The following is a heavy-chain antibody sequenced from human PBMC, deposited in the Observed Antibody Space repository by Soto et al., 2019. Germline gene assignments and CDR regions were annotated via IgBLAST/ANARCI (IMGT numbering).Heavy chain of an antibody. CDR1: GGSFNRHT. CDR3: ARGWGYDSTDYYYAY. D-gene: IGHD3-22*01. Sequence: QVQLVQSGAEVSKPGSSVRVSCKASGGSFNRHTISWVRQAPGQGREWMGGIIPIFGTANHAQKFQGRVTIIADESTSTVYMELSSLRSDDTAIYYCARGWGYDSTDYYYAYWGQGTLVIVSS. V-gene: IGHV1-69*01. CDR2: IIPIFGTA. J-gene: IGHJ4*02.